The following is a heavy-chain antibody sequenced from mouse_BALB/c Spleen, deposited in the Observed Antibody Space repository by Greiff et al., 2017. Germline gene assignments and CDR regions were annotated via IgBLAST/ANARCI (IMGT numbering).Heavy chain of an antibody. CDR2: ISSGGSYT. Sequence: DVKLVESGGDLVKPGGSLKLSCAASGFTFSSYGMSWVRQTPDKRLEWVATISSGGSYTYYPDSVKGRFTISRDNAKNTLYLQMSSLKSEDTAMYYCASELGRGYFDYWGQGTTLTVSS. D-gene: IGHD4-1*01. CDR3: ASELGRGYFDY. J-gene: IGHJ2*01. CDR1: GFTFSSYG. V-gene: IGHV5-6*02.